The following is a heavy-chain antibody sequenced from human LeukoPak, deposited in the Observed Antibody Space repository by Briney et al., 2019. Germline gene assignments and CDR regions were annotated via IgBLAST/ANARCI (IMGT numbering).Heavy chain of an antibody. CDR1: GGSFSGYY. V-gene: IGHV4-34*01. CDR3: VRGLYCTSTNCYKDY. Sequence: SETLSLTCVVYGGSFSGYYWSWIRQPPGKGLEWIGEINHSGGTNYNPSLQSRVIISADTSKNQFSLKLYSVTAADTAVYYCVRGLYCTSTNCYKDYCGQGTLVTVSS. D-gene: IGHD2-2*02. J-gene: IGHJ4*02. CDR2: INHSGGT.